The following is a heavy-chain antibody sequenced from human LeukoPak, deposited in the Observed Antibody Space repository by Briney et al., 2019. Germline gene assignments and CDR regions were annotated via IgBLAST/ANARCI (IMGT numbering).Heavy chain of an antibody. CDR2: IYYSGST. CDR3: ARDYSGGRGWLDF. D-gene: IGHD6-13*01. CDR1: GGSISGYY. J-gene: IGHJ5*01. V-gene: IGHV4-59*01. Sequence: SETLSLTCTVSGGSISGYYWNWMRQPTGKGLEWIGYIYYSGSTNYNPSLKSRVTISIDTSKNHFSLKLSSVTAADTAVYYCARDYSGGRGWLDFWGQGTLVTVSS.